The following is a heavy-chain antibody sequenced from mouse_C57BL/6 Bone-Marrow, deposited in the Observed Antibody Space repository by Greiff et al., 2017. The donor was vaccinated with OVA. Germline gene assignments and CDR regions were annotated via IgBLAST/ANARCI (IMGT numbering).Heavy chain of an antibody. CDR2: IDPSDSYT. J-gene: IGHJ1*03. D-gene: IGHD1-1*02. CDR1: GYTFTSYW. CDR3: ARSRWDV. V-gene: IGHV1-59*01. Sequence: VQLQQSGAELVRPGTSVKLSCKASGYTFTSYWMHWVKQRPGQGLEWIGVIDPSDSYTNYNQKFKGKATLTVDTSSSTAYMQLSSLTSEDSAVYYCARSRWDVWGTGTTVTVSS.